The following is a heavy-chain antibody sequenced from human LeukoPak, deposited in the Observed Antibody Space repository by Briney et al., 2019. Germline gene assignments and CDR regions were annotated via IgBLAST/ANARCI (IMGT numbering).Heavy chain of an antibody. J-gene: IGHJ4*02. CDR1: GFTFSSYS. Sequence: GGSLRLSCAASGFTFSSYSMNWVRQAPGKGLEWVSAISGSGGSTYYADSVKGRFTISRDNSKNTLYLQMNSLRAEDTAVYYCAKSGIAARYFDYWGQGTLVTVSS. CDR3: AKSGIAARYFDY. D-gene: IGHD6-6*01. CDR2: ISGSGGST. V-gene: IGHV3-23*01.